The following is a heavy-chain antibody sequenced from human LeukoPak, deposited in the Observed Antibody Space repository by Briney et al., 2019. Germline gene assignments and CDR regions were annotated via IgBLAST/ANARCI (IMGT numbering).Heavy chain of an antibody. Sequence: SGGSLRLSCAASGFTFNNYHMKWVRQAPGKGLEWVSHISSGSTYIHYADSVKGRFTISRDNAKNFVYLQMNSLRADDTAIYYCARLAGGYTDGSGYYYYMDAWGKGTTVTVSS. CDR3: ARLAGGYTDGSGYYYYMDA. J-gene: IGHJ6*03. V-gene: IGHV3-21*06. D-gene: IGHD5-18*01. CDR2: ISSGSTYI. CDR1: GFTFNNYH.